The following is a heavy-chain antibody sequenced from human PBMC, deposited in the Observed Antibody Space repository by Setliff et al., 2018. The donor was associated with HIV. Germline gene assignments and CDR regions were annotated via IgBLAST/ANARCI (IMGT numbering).Heavy chain of an antibody. D-gene: IGHD1-26*01. J-gene: IGHJ4*02. Sequence: ASVKVSCKASGYTFTSYAMHWVRQAPGQRLEWMGWINAGNGNTKYSQKFQGRVTITRDTSASTAYMELSSLRSEDTAVHYCARAYSGSYPHYFEYWGQGTLVTVSS. CDR2: INAGNGNT. V-gene: IGHV1-3*01. CDR1: GYTFTSYA. CDR3: ARAYSGSYPHYFEY.